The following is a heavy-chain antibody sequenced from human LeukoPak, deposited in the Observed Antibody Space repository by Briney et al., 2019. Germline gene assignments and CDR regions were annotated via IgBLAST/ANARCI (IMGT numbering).Heavy chain of an antibody. CDR1: GFTFSSYA. J-gene: IGHJ6*03. CDR3: AREFYYYYMDV. Sequence: PGGSLRLSCAASGFTFSSYAIHWVRQAPGKGLEYVSAISSNGGSTYYANSVKGRFTISRDNSKNTLYLQMGSLRAEDMAVYYCAREFYYYYMDVWGKGTTVTVSS. CDR2: ISSNGGST. V-gene: IGHV3-64*01.